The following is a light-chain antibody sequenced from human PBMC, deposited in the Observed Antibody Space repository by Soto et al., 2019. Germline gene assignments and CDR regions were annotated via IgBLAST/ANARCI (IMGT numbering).Light chain of an antibody. Sequence: QSALTQPRSVSGSPGQSVTISCTGTSSDVGGYNYVSWYQQHPGKAPKLMIYDVNKRPSGVPDRFSGSKSGTTASLTISGLQAEDEADYYFCSYAGSYTPVVFGGGTKLTVL. CDR2: DVN. CDR1: SSDVGGYNY. J-gene: IGLJ2*01. CDR3: CSYAGSYTPVV. V-gene: IGLV2-11*01.